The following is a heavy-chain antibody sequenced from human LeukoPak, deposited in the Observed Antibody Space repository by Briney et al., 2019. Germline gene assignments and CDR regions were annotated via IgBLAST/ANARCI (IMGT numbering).Heavy chain of an antibody. J-gene: IGHJ6*03. V-gene: IGHV3-30*02. CDR1: GFTFSSYG. CDR3: ARDVRGSVTSYFYYYMDV. D-gene: IGHD5-18*01. Sequence: GGSLRLPCAASGFTFSSYGMHWVRQAPGKGLEWVAFIRYDGSNKYYADSVKGRFTISRDNAKNSLYLQMNSLRTEDTAVYYCARDVRGSVTSYFYYYMDVWGKGTTVTVSS. CDR2: IRYDGSNK.